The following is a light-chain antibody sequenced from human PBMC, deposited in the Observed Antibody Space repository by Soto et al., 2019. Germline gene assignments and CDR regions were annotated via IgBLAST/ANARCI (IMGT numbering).Light chain of an antibody. V-gene: IGKV1-9*01. CDR3: QQLNSYPLFP. CDR1: KGIRSY. J-gene: IGKJ3*01. CDR2: AAS. Sequence: DIQLTQSPSFLSASVGDRVTITCRASKGIRSYLAWYQQKPGKAPKLLIYAASALQSGVPSRFSGSGFGTEFTLTISILEPEDFATYDCQQLNSYPLFPFGPGTKVDS.